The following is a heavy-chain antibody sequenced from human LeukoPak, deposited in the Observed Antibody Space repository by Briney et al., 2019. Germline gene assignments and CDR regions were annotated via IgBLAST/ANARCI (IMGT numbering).Heavy chain of an antibody. CDR3: ARVKVRGVYDY. J-gene: IGHJ4*02. D-gene: IGHD3-10*01. CDR2: ISSSSSYI. CDR1: GFTFSSYS. V-gene: IGHV3-21*01. Sequence: GGSLRLSCTASGFTFSSYSMNWVRQAPGKGLEWVSSISSSSSYIYYADSVKGRFTISRDNAKNSLYLQMNSLRAEDTAVYYCARVKVRGVYDYWGQGTLVTVSS.